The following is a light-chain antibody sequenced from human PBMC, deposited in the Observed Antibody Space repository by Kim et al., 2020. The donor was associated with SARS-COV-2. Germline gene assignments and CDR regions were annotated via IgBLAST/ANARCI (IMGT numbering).Light chain of an antibody. CDR2: GAS. CDR1: QNVDSSY. CDR3: QQYGGSPGT. J-gene: IGKJ1*01. Sequence: EVELTQSPGTLSLSPGERATLSCRTSQNVDSSYIAWYQQKPGQTPKLLFYGASFRASGIPDRFSGTGSGTVFSLTISSLEPDDFAVYYCQQYGGSPGTFGQGTKLEI. V-gene: IGKV3-20*01.